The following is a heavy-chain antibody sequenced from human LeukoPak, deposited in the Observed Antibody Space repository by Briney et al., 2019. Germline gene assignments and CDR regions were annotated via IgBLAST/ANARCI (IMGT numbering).Heavy chain of an antibody. CDR2: IYHSGST. Sequence: PSGTLSLTCAVSGGSISSSNRWSWVRQPPGKGLEWIGEIYHSGSTNYNPSLQSRVTISVDKSKNQFSLKLSSVTAADTAVYYCATARDTAIDYWGQGTLVTVSS. J-gene: IGHJ4*02. V-gene: IGHV4-4*02. CDR1: GGSISSSNR. CDR3: ATARDTAIDY. D-gene: IGHD5-18*01.